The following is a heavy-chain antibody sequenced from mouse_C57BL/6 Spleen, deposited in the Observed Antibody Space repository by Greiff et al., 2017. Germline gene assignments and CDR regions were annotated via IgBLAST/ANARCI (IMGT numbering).Heavy chain of an antibody. V-gene: IGHV3-6*01. D-gene: IGHD2-4*01. CDR2: ISYDGSN. J-gene: IGHJ3*01. Sequence: EVQLQESGPGLVKPSQSLSLTCSVTGYSITSGYYWNWIRQFPGNKLEWMGYISYDGSNNYNPSLKNRISITRDTSKNQFFLKLNSVTTEDTATYYCARLVDYDGGFAYWGQGTLVTVSA. CDR3: ARLVDYDGGFAY. CDR1: GYSITSGYY.